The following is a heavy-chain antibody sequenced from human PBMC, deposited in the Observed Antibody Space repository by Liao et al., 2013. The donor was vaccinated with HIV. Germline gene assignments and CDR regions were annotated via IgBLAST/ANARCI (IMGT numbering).Heavy chain of an antibody. CDR1: GDSIAYGGYS. CDR2: IYHSGSP. CDR3: ARAVSSDNYHDAFVC. J-gene: IGHJ3*01. D-gene: IGHD4/OR15-4a*01. Sequence: QLRLQESGSGLVKPSQTLSLTCAVSGDSIAYGGYSWSWIRQPPGKGLEWIGYIYHSGSPYYNPSLKSRVTMSVDTSRNQFSLRLTSVTAADTAVYYCARAVSSDNYHDAFVCLGPKGHWSPSLQ. V-gene: IGHV4-30-2*01.